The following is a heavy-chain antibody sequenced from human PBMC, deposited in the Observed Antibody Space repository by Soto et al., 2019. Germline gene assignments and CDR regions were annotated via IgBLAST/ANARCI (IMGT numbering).Heavy chain of an antibody. Sequence: SETLSLTCAVYGGSFSGYYCSWIRQPPGKGLEWIGEINHSGSTNYNPSLKSRVTISVDTSKNQFSLKLSSVTAADTAVYYCARITGGYYFLNWFDPWGQGTLVTSPQ. CDR3: ARITGGYYFLNWFDP. V-gene: IGHV4-34*01. D-gene: IGHD3-10*01. CDR2: INHSGST. CDR1: GGSFSGYY. J-gene: IGHJ5*02.